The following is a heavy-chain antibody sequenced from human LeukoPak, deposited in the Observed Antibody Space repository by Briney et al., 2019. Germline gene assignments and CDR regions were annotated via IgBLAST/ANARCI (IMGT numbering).Heavy chain of an antibody. D-gene: IGHD5-18*01. CDR2: IYHSGST. CDR1: GGSINSGGYS. Sequence: SETLSLTCAVSGGSINSGGYSWSWIRQPPGKGLGWMGYIYHSGSTYYNPSLKSRVTMSVDRSKNHFSLKLNSVTAADTTVYYCARGYGTFDFWGQGILVTVSS. J-gene: IGHJ4*02. CDR3: ARGYGTFDF. V-gene: IGHV4-30-2*01.